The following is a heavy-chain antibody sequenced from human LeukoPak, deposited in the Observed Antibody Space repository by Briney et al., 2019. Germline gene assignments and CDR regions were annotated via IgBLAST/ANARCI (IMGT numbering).Heavy chain of an antibody. D-gene: IGHD6-13*01. Sequence: SQTLSLTCTVSGGSISSGSYYWSWIRQPAGKGLEWIGRIYTSGSTNYNPSLKSRVTISVDTSKNQFSPKLSSVTAADTAVYYCAGLYRGQQLVQEWGQGTLVTVSS. CDR1: GGSISSGSYY. J-gene: IGHJ4*02. V-gene: IGHV4-61*02. CDR2: IYTSGST. CDR3: AGLYRGQQLVQE.